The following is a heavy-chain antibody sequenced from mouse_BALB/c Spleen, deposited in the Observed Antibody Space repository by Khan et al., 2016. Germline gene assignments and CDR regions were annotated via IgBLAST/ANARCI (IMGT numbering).Heavy chain of an antibody. CDR2: ISYSGST. D-gene: IGHD2-1*01. Sequence: EVQLQESGPGLVKPSQSLSLTCTVTGYSITSDYAWNWIRQFPGNKLEWMGYISYSGSTSYNPSLKSRISITRDTSKNQFFLQLNSVTTEDTATYYWARDYGNYYAMDYWGQGTPVTVSS. J-gene: IGHJ4*01. CDR3: ARDYGNYYAMDY. V-gene: IGHV3-2*02. CDR1: GYSITSDYA.